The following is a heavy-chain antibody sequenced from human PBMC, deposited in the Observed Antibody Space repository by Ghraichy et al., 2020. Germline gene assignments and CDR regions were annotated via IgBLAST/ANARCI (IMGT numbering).Heavy chain of an antibody. V-gene: IGHV1-8*01. CDR1: GYTFTSYD. CDR3: ASARLAYYDFWRGGYYYYGMDV. CDR2: MNPNSGNT. D-gene: IGHD3-3*01. Sequence: ASVKVSCKASGYTFTSYDINWVRQATGQGLEWMGWMNPNSGNTGYAQKFQGRVTMTRNTSISTAYMELSSLRSEDTAVYYCASARLAYYDFWRGGYYYYGMDVWGQGTTVTVSS. J-gene: IGHJ6*02.